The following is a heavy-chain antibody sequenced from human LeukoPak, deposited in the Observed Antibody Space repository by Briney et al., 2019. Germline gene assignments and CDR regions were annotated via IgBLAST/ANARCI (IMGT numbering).Heavy chain of an antibody. Sequence: ETLSLTCTVSGGSISSYYWSWIRQPPGKGLEWIGNIYYSGSTNYNPSFESRVTISVDTSKNQFSLKLSSVTAADTAVYYCARYIVVVPAAMASYYYYYGMDVWGQGTTVTVSS. D-gene: IGHD2-2*01. CDR1: GGSISSYY. CDR3: ARYIVVVPAAMASYYYYYGMDV. V-gene: IGHV4-59*01. CDR2: IYYSGST. J-gene: IGHJ6*02.